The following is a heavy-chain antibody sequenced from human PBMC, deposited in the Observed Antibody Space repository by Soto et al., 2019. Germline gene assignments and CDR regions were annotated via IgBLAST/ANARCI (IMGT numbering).Heavy chain of an antibody. Sequence: GGSLRLSCEASGFAYSSYAMHWVRQAPGKGLEWVAVISYDGSNKYYADSVKGRFAISRDNSENTLFLQMNSLRAEDTAVYYCARDAPNHYFDYWGQGALVTXSS. V-gene: IGHV3-30*09. J-gene: IGHJ4*02. CDR2: ISYDGSNK. CDR1: GFAYSSYA. CDR3: ARDAPNHYFDY.